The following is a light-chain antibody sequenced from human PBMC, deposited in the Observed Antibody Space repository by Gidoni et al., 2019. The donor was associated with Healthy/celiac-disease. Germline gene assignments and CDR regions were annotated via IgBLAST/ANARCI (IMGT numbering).Light chain of an antibody. Sequence: SYELTQPPSVSVSPGQTASITCSGDKLGDKYACWYQQKPGQSPVLVIYQDSKRTSGIPERFYGSNAGNTATMTISGTQEMDEADYYCQAWDSSTVVFGGGTKLTVL. CDR1: KLGDKY. CDR2: QDS. J-gene: IGLJ2*01. CDR3: QAWDSSTVV. V-gene: IGLV3-1*01.